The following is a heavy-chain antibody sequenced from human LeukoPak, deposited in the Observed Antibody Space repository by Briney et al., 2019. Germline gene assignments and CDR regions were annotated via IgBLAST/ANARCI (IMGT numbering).Heavy chain of an antibody. CDR1: GYTFTGYY. CDR3: ASLVAAAGTGRNFDY. J-gene: IGHJ4*02. D-gene: IGHD6-13*01. V-gene: IGHV1-2*02. CDR2: INPNSGGT. Sequence: EASAKVSCKASGYTFTGYYMHWVRQAPGQGLEWMGWINPNSGGTNYAQKFQGRVTMTRDTSISTAYMELSRLRSDDTAVYYCASLVAAAGTGRNFDYWGQGTLVTVSS.